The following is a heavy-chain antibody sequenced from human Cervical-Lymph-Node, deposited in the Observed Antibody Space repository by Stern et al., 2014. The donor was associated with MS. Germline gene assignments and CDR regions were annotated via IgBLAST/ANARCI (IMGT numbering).Heavy chain of an antibody. CDR1: GFTFSSYD. V-gene: IGHV3-33*01. Sequence: QVQLVESGGGVVQPGRSLRLSCAASGFTFSSYDMHWVRQAPGKGLEWVAVIWYDGSHKYYADSVKGRFTISRDNSKNTVYLQMNSLRGEDTAVYYCARDHSGSYSFQYWGQGTLVTVSS. D-gene: IGHD1-26*01. CDR2: IWYDGSHK. CDR3: ARDHSGSYSFQY. J-gene: IGHJ4*02.